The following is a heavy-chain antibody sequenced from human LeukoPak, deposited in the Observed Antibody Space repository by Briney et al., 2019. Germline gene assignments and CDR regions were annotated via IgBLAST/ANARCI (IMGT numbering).Heavy chain of an antibody. CDR3: ATGRVLDTAMDNTRYYFDY. J-gene: IGHJ4*02. CDR1: GFTFSNYN. Sequence: PGGSLRLSCVASGFTFSNYNMNWVRQAPGRGLEWIGEINHSGSTNYNPSLKSRVTRSVDTSKNQFSLKLSSVPAADTAVYYCATGRVLDTAMDNTRYYFDYWGQGTLVTVSS. V-gene: IGHV4-34*08. D-gene: IGHD5-18*01. CDR2: INHSGST.